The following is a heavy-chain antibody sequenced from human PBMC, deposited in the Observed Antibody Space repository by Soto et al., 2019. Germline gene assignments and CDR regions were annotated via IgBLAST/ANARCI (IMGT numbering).Heavy chain of an antibody. Sequence: ASVKVSCKASGYTFTSYGISWVRQAPGQGLEWMGWISAYNGNTNYAQKLQGRVTMTTDTSTSTAYMELRSLRSDDTAVYYCAGVAPSSFWSGYRSPLGYWGQGTLVTVSS. CDR1: GYTFTSYG. CDR2: ISAYNGNT. CDR3: AGVAPSSFWSGYRSPLGY. V-gene: IGHV1-18*01. J-gene: IGHJ4*02. D-gene: IGHD3-3*01.